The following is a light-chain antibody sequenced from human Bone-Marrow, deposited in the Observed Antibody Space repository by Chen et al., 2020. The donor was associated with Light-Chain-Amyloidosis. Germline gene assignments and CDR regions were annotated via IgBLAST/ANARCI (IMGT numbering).Light chain of an antibody. V-gene: IGLV6-57*01. CDR2: EDD. J-gene: IGLJ3*02. CDR3: QSYQGSSQGV. CDR1: SGSIATNY. Sequence: FMLTQPHPVSESPGKTVIISCTRSSGSIATNYVPWYQQRPGSSPTTVIYEDDQSPSGVPDRFSGSIDRSSNSASLTISGLKTEDEADYYCQSYQGSSQGVFGGGTKLTVL.